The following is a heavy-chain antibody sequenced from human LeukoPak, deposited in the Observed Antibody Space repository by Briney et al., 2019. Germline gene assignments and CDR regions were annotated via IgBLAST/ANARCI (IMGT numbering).Heavy chain of an antibody. CDR2: INGDGGET. CDR1: GFTFSSKW. CDR3: SSDRVVFKANNWYFDV. V-gene: IGHV3-7*03. J-gene: IGHJ2*01. D-gene: IGHD3-22*01. Sequence: GGSLRLSCVDSGFTFSSKWMCWVRQAPGKGLEWVAKINGDGGETHHEDSVRGGFPISRDNPKSSRFLKMNSWRAETPAFYIFSSDRVVFKANNWYFDVWGRGSQVTVSS.